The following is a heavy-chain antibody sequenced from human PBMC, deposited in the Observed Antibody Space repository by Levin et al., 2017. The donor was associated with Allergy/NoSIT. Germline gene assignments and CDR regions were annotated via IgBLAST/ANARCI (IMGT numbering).Heavy chain of an antibody. Sequence: GGSLRLSCAASGFSFNSVSMNWVRQAPGKALEWLSYISPRGNTQYADSVKGRFTTSRDNAKNSLDLQMNSLRAEDTAVYYCARDRDWAFGYWGQGTLVTVSS. J-gene: IGHJ4*02. CDR2: ISPRGNT. CDR3: ARDRDWAFGY. CDR1: GFSFNSVS. D-gene: IGHD3/OR15-3a*01. V-gene: IGHV3-48*01.